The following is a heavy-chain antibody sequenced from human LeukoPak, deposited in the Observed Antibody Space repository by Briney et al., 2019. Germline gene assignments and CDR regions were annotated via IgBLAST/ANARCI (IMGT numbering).Heavy chain of an antibody. CDR3: ARRYGSGSYDDYYFDY. V-gene: IGHV5-51*01. Sequence: GESLKISCKGSGYSFTSYWIGWVRQMPGKGLEWMGIIYPGDSDTRYSPSFQGQVTISADKSISTAYLQWSSLKASDTAMYYCARRYGSGSYDDYYFDYWGQGTLVTVSS. J-gene: IGHJ4*02. CDR1: GYSFTSYW. D-gene: IGHD3-10*01. CDR2: IYPGDSDT.